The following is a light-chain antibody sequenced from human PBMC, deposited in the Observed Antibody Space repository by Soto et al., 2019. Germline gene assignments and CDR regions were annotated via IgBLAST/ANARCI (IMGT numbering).Light chain of an antibody. V-gene: IGKV1-9*01. CDR1: QGISSY. CDR3: QQYNSYSWT. J-gene: IGKJ1*01. Sequence: IQLTQSPSSLSASVVDRVTITCRASQGISSYLAWYQQKPGKAPKLLIYAASTLQSGVPSRFSGSGSGTEFTLTISSLQPDDFATYYCQQYNSYSWTFGQGTKVDIK. CDR2: AAS.